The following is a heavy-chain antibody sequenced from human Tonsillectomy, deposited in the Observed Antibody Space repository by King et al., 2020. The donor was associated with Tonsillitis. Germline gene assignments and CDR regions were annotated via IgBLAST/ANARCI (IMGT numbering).Heavy chain of an antibody. CDR3: ARGYYDSSGYYLGDY. V-gene: IGHV3-33*08. CDR2: IWYDGRNK. Sequence: QVQLVESGGGVVQPGRSLRLSCAASGFTFSTYGMHWVRQAPGKGLEWVALIWYDGRNKYYADSVKGRFTISRDNSKNTLYLQMNSLRAEDTAVYYCARGYYDSSGYYLGDYWGQGTLVTVSS. J-gene: IGHJ4*02. D-gene: IGHD3-22*01. CDR1: GFTFSTYG.